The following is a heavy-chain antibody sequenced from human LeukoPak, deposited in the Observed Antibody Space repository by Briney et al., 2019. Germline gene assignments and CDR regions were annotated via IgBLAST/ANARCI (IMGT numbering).Heavy chain of an antibody. CDR1: GGTFSSYA. D-gene: IGHD3-22*01. CDR3: ASPYYYDSSGHSDAFDI. Sequence: VASVKVSCKASGGTFSSYAISWVRQAPGQGLEWMGRIIPILGIANYAQKFQGRVAITADKSTSTAYMELSSLRSEDTAVYYCASPYYYDSSGHSDAFDIWGQGTMVTVSS. V-gene: IGHV1-69*04. J-gene: IGHJ3*02. CDR2: IIPILGIA.